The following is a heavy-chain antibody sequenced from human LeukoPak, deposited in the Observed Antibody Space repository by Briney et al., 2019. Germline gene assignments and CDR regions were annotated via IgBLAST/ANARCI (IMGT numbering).Heavy chain of an antibody. J-gene: IGHJ4*02. Sequence: PGGSLRLSCAASGFTFSNYAMTWVRQAPGRGLEWVSAIGIRSLTPTYAQSVKGRFTISRDDSKNTLYLQMNSLRAEDTAVYYCAKEGTASKPSDLDYWGQGTLVTVSS. CDR3: AKEGTASKPSDLDY. D-gene: IGHD1/OR15-1a*01. CDR2: IGIRSLTP. CDR1: GFTFSNYA. V-gene: IGHV3-23*01.